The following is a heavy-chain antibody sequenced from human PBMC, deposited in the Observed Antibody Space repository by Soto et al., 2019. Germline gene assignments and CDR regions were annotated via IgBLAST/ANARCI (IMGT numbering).Heavy chain of an antibody. V-gene: IGHV1-2*02. CDR3: ARDHGGTWFDP. Sequence: QVQLVQSGAEVKKPGASVKVSCEASGYPFTAYYIHWMRQAPGQGLAWMGWISPNSGDTKYAQKFQGRVTMIRDTSISTAYMELTSLRSDDTAVYYCARDHGGTWFDPWGQGTLVTVSS. J-gene: IGHJ5*01. CDR1: GYPFTAYY. D-gene: IGHD3-16*01. CDR2: ISPNSGDT.